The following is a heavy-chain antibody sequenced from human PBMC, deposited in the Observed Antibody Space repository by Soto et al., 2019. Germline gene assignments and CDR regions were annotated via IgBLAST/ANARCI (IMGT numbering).Heavy chain of an antibody. D-gene: IGHD3-10*01. J-gene: IGHJ4*02. V-gene: IGHV4-61*05. CDR2: IYYTGST. CDR3: ARYTSGNYDYFDY. CDR1: GGSISSSSYY. Sequence: SETLSLTCTVSGGSISSSSYYWSWIRQPPGKGLEWIGYIYYTGSTNYNPSLKSRVTISADTSKNQFSLKVSSVTAADTAVYYCARYTSGNYDYFDYWGQGTLVTVSS.